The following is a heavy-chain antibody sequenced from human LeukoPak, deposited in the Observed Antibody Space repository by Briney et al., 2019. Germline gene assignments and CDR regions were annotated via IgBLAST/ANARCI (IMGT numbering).Heavy chain of an antibody. Sequence: GGSLRLSCAASGFTFSSYAMHRVRQAPGKGLEYVSAISSNGGSTYYANSVKGRFTISRDNSKNTLYLQMGSLRAEDMAVYYCARGPHAGYYDSSGYYPPFDYWGQGTLVTVSS. D-gene: IGHD3-22*01. CDR3: ARGPHAGYYDSSGYYPPFDY. CDR1: GFTFSSYA. V-gene: IGHV3-64*01. J-gene: IGHJ4*02. CDR2: ISSNGGST.